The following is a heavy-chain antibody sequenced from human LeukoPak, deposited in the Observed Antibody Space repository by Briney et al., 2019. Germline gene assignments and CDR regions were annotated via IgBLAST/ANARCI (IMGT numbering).Heavy chain of an antibody. CDR2: VSANGGTT. CDR3: AKRGYYYDSSGYYSSLFFDY. V-gene: IGHV3-23*01. CDR1: GFTFSCCA. J-gene: IGHJ4*02. D-gene: IGHD3-22*01. Sequence: GGSLRLSCAASGFTFSCCAMHWVRQAPGKGLEWVSAVSANGGTTHYADSVKGRFTTSRDNSKNTLSLQMNSLRAEDTAVYYCAKRGYYYDSSGYYSSLFFDYWGQGTLVTVSS.